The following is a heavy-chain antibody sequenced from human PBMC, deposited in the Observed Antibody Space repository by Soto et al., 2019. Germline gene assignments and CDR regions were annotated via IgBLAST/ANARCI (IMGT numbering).Heavy chain of an antibody. J-gene: IGHJ4*02. D-gene: IGHD2-15*01. V-gene: IGHV4-39*01. CDR2: IDYKGVT. CDR1: GGSIYRRGDD. Sequence: SETLSLACTVSGGSIYRRGDDWGWIRQPPERILEWIAYIDYKGVTYSHPSLKSRVTISRDTSKNQFSLKLTSVTAADTALYYCGKVLVGATGHTDSDSWGPGTLVTVSS. CDR3: GKVLVGATGHTDSDS.